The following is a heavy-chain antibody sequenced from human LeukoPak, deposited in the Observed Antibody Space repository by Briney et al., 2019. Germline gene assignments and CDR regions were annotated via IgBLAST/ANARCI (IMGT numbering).Heavy chain of an antibody. CDR3: ARHKAYGSGTYSPYYFDY. Sequence: PSETLSLTCPVSGRSISSSTYYWGWIRQPPGKGLEWIGTINYSGSTYYNPSLKSRVTISVDTSKNQFSLKLSSVTAADTAVYYCARHKAYGSGTYSPYYFDYWGQGTLVTVSS. D-gene: IGHD3-10*01. CDR1: GRSISSSTYY. J-gene: IGHJ4*02. V-gene: IGHV4-39*01. CDR2: INYSGST.